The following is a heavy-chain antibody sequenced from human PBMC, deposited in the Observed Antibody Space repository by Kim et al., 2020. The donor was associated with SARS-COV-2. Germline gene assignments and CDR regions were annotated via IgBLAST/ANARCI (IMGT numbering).Heavy chain of an antibody. V-gene: IGHV5-51*01. CDR2: IYPGDSTA. CDR1: GYSFTNYW. Sequence: GESLKISCKGSGYSFTNYWIGWVRQLPGEGLEWMGIIYPGDSTAIYSPSFQGQVTISADKSISTAYLQWSSLKASDTAIYYCARQSGNGYPSDYWCQGTL. J-gene: IGHJ4*02. CDR3: ARQSGNGYPSDY. D-gene: IGHD5-18*01.